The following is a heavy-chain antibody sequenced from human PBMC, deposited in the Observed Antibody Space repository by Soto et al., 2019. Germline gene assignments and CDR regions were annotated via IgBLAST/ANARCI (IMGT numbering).Heavy chain of an antibody. CDR3: AKYSELPYEAYLQQ. Sequence: LRLSCAASGFTFSVYAMSWVRQAPGKGLEWVSAISSNGGRTFYADSLRGRFTISRDNSKSALYLQMNNLRAEDTAIYYCAKYSELPYEAYLQQWGQGTLVTVSS. D-gene: IGHD1-7*01. CDR1: GFTFSVYA. J-gene: IGHJ1*01. V-gene: IGHV3-23*01. CDR2: ISSNGGRT.